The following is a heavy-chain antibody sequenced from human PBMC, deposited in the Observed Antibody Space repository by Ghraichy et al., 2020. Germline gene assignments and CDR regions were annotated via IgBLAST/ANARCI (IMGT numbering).Heavy chain of an antibody. J-gene: IGHJ6*03. CDR1: GITFSRYW. Sequence: GGSLRLSCEASGITFSRYWMHWVRQSPGKGLVWVSRISPDGTDTAYADSVRGRFTISRDNAKNTLNLQMNSLRAEDTAVYFVSRENYDILNGYYDSEFYYYMDVWGKGTAVTVSS. V-gene: IGHV3-74*01. D-gene: IGHD3-9*01. CDR2: ISPDGTDT. CDR3: SRENYDILNGYYDSEFYYYMDV.